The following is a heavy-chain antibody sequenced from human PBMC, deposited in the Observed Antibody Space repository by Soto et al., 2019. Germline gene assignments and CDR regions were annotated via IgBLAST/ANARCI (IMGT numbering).Heavy chain of an antibody. V-gene: IGHV3-30*18. J-gene: IGHJ4*02. Sequence: QVQLVESGGGVVQPGRSLRLSCAASGFTFSNYGMHWVRQAPGKGLEWVAVISYDGNNKYYADSVKGRFTISRDNSKNTLYLQMNSLRAEDTAVYYCAKSAYNWNDGFFDFWGQGTLVTVSS. CDR3: AKSAYNWNDGFFDF. CDR1: GFTFSNYG. D-gene: IGHD1-1*01. CDR2: ISYDGNNK.